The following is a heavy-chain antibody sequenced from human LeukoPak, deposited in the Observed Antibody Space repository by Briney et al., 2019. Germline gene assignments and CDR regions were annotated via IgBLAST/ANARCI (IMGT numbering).Heavy chain of an antibody. D-gene: IGHD6-13*01. CDR2: IYYSGST. V-gene: IGHV4-59*01. J-gene: IGHJ4*02. Sequence: PSETLSLTCTVPGDSISSYYWSWVRQPPGKGLEWVGYIYYSGSTTYNPSLKSRVTISVDTSKNQFSLRLSSVTAADTAVYYCTRVTGYVMEDYFDYWGQGTLVTVSS. CDR1: GDSISSYY. CDR3: TRVTGYVMEDYFDY.